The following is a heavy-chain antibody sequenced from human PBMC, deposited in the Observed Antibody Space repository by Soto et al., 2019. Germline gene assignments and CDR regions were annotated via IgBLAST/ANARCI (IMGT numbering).Heavy chain of an antibody. CDR2: IRAYNGDI. CDR1: GYIFTTYI. J-gene: IGHJ6*02. CDR3: ARIAAESDFAMDV. V-gene: IGHV1-18*01. D-gene: IGHD6-25*01. Sequence: QVQLVQSGAEVKKPGASLKVSCKASGYIFTTYIITWVRQAPGQGLEWMGWIRAYNGDITYPQKVQGRVTMTMETSTSTAYRELRSLISDDTSVYYCARIAAESDFAMDVWGQGTTVTVSS.